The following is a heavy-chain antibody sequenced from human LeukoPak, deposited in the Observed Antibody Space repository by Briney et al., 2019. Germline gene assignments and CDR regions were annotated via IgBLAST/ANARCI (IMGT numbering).Heavy chain of an antibody. CDR1: GGSISTYY. D-gene: IGHD3-3*01. V-gene: IGHV4-59*12. J-gene: IGHJ3*02. Sequence: PSETLSLTCTVSGGSISTYYWTGIRQPPGKGLEWIGYIYYSGSTNYNPSLKSRVTISVDTSKNQFSLKLSSVTAADTAVYYCASGPYYDFWSPKDAFDIWGQGTMVTVSS. CDR2: IYYSGST. CDR3: ASGPYYDFWSPKDAFDI.